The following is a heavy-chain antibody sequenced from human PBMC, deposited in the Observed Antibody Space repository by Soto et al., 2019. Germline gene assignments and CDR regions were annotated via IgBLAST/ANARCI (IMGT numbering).Heavy chain of an antibody. Sequence: SGGSLRLSCAASGFTFSSYAMSWVRQAPGKGLEWVSAISGSGGSTYYADSVKGRFTISRDNSKNTLYLQMNSLRAEDTAVYYCAKVGNYDILTGYRRLFDYWGQGTLVTVSS. CDR1: GFTFSSYA. CDR2: ISGSGGST. CDR3: AKVGNYDILTGYRRLFDY. J-gene: IGHJ4*02. D-gene: IGHD3-9*01. V-gene: IGHV3-23*01.